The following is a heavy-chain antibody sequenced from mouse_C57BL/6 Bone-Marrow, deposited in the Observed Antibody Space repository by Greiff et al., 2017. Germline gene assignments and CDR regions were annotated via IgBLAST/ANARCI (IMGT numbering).Heavy chain of an antibody. CDR2: IDPSDSYT. CDR1: GYTFTSYW. V-gene: IGHV1-69*01. Sequence: QVQLQQPGAELVMPGASVKLSCKASGYTFTSYWMHWVKQRPGQGLEWIGEIDPSDSYTNYNQKFKGKSTLTVDKSSSTAYMQLSRLTSEDSAVYYCARGRGGYFDYWGQGTTLTVSS. CDR3: ARGRGGYFDY. J-gene: IGHJ2*01.